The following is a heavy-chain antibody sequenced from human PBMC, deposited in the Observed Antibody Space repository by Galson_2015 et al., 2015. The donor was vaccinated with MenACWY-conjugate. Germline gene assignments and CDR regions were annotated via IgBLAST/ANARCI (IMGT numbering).Heavy chain of an antibody. V-gene: IGHV3-21*01. Sequence: SLRLSCAASGFTFSSYSMNWVRQAPGKGLEWVSSISSSSSYIYYADSVKGRFTISRDNAKNSLYLQMNSLRAEDTAVYYCARDASYLYYMDVWGKGTTVTVSS. D-gene: IGHD2-2*01. CDR1: GFTFSSYS. J-gene: IGHJ6*03. CDR3: ARDASYLYYMDV. CDR2: ISSSSSYI.